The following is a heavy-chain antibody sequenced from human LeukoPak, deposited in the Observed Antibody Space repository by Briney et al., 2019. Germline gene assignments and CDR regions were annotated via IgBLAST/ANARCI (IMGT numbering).Heavy chain of an antibody. CDR1: GDRFSDFW. D-gene: IGHD1-7*01. J-gene: IGHJ4*02. CDR3: ARRMRRHWNSDLWSFDY. V-gene: IGHV5-51*01. Sequence: GEALKIFCKASGDRFSDFWVGWGRQVPGKGVEGMGIIKIADSETTYSPSFQGQVTISADTSLNTAHLQWSSLTASDTAIYYCARRMRRHWNSDLWSFDYWGQGTLVSVSS. CDR2: IKIADSET.